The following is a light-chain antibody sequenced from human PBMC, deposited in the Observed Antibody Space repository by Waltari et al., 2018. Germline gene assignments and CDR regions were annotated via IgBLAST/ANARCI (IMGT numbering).Light chain of an antibody. CDR3: CSYAGSSTFV. CDR1: SSDVGNYNL. J-gene: IGLJ2*01. Sequence: QSALTQPASVSGSPGQSITIYCTGTSSDVGNYNLVSWYQQHPGKAPKLMIYEDIKRPSGVASRFSGAKSGNTASLTSSGLQAEDEADYYCCSYAGSSTFVFGGGTKLTVL. V-gene: IGLV2-23*02. CDR2: EDI.